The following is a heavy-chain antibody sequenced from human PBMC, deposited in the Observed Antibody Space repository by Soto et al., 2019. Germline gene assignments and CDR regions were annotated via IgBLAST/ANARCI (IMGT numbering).Heavy chain of an antibody. CDR3: ARGVTAGVDY. CDR2: MQPSSGRT. Sequence: ASVKVSCKASGYSFTSLDINWVRQTTGQGLEWMGWMQPSSGRTGYAQKFQGRVTMTRDTSINTAYMELSSLTSDDTAFYYCARGVTAGVDYWGQGTLVTVS. CDR1: GYSFTSLD. V-gene: IGHV1-8*01. D-gene: IGHD1-26*01. J-gene: IGHJ4*02.